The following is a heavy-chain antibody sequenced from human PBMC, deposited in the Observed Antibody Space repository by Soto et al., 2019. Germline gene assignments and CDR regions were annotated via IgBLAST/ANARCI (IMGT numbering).Heavy chain of an antibody. CDR3: ARGDEMTAVTTFDE. J-gene: IGHJ4*02. Sequence: SVQVSCTSSGGAFGRYSVSWVRQAPGQGLEWIGGVIPVFNTSNYSLKFQGRVAIFADLSTSTVFMELRSLQSEDTALYYCARGDEMTAVTTFDEWGKGTLVTVSS. CDR2: VIPVFNTS. D-gene: IGHD4-17*01. V-gene: IGHV1-69*01. CDR1: GGAFGRYS.